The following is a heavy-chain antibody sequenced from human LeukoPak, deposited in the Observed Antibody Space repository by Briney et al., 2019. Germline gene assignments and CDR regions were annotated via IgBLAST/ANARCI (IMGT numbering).Heavy chain of an antibody. CDR3: ASGYFDSSGYRTADVFDY. D-gene: IGHD3-22*01. V-gene: IGHV1-69*05. J-gene: IGHJ4*02. CDR1: GGTFSSYA. Sequence: ASVKVSCKASGGTFSSYAISWVRQAPGQGLEWMGGIIPIFGTANYAQKFQGRVTMTRDTSINTAYMELSRLRSDDTAVYYCASGYFDSSGYRTADVFDYWGQGTLVTVSS. CDR2: IIPIFGTA.